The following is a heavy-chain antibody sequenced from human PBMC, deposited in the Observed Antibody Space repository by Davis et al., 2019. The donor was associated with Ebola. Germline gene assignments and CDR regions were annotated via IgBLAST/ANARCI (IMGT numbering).Heavy chain of an antibody. V-gene: IGHV3-30*02. CDR2: IRYDGSTK. CDR3: ATDRNWDFDY. D-gene: IGHD7-27*01. CDR1: GFTFNTYG. J-gene: IGHJ4*02. Sequence: GESLKISCAASGFTFNTYGMHWVRRAPGKGLEWVAFIRYDGSTKYYADSVKDRFTISRDNSRNTLYLQMNSLRDEDTAVYYCATDRNWDFDYWGQGTLVTVSS.